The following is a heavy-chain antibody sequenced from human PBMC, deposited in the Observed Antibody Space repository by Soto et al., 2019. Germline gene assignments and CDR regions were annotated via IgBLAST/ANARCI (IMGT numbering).Heavy chain of an antibody. CDR2: ISYDEIDK. D-gene: IGHD5-18*01. CDR1: GFTFTSHA. J-gene: IGHJ6*02. V-gene: IGHV3-30*18. Sequence: QPGGSLRLSCAASGFTFTSHAMHWVRQTPGKGLEWGAAISYDEIDKKYASSVKGRFTGCRDNVKNTLSLQMNSLRTKDTAVYYCAKDSGYKLQDNFFYYGLDVWGQGTPVTVSS. CDR3: AKDSGYKLQDNFFYYGLDV.